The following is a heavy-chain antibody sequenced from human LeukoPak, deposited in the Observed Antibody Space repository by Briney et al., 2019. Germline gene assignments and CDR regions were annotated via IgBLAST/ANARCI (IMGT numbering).Heavy chain of an antibody. J-gene: IGHJ4*02. CDR3: ARALGSFVGATTHFDY. CDR2: IYYSGST. CDR1: GGSISSYY. D-gene: IGHD1-26*01. V-gene: IGHV4-59*01. Sequence: PSETLSLTCTVSGGSISSYYWSWIRQPPGKGLEWIEYIYYSGSTNYNPSLKSRVTISVDTSKNQFSLKLSSVTAADTAVYYCARALGSFVGATTHFDYWGQGTLVTVSS.